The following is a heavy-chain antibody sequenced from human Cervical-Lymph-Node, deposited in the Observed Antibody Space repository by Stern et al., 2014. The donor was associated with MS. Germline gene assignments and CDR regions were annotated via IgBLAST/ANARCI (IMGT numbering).Heavy chain of an antibody. V-gene: IGHV3-48*01. CDR1: GFTFSTYS. Sequence: VQLVESGGGLEQPGGSLRLSCAGSGFTFSTYSMHWVRQAPGKGLEWVSSIRNSNSTIYYADSVKGRFTISRDNAQTSPYLQMNNLRAEDTAVYYCARELVARVRGASNYWGQGTLVTVSS. J-gene: IGHJ4*02. CDR2: IRNSNSTI. CDR3: ARELVARVRGASNY. D-gene: IGHD3-10*01.